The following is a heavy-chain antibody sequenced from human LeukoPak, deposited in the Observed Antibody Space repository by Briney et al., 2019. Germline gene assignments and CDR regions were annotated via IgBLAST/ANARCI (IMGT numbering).Heavy chain of an antibody. D-gene: IGHD3-3*01. CDR1: GYTFTSYD. CDR3: ATDYYERGGMSGYMDV. CDR2: MNPNSGNT. J-gene: IGHJ6*03. V-gene: IGHV1-8*01. Sequence: ASVTVSCKASGYTFTSYDINWVRQATGQGLEWMGWMNPNSGNTGYAQKFQGRVTMTRDTSISTAYMELSRLRSDDTAVYYCATDYYERGGMSGYMDVWGKGTTVTVSS.